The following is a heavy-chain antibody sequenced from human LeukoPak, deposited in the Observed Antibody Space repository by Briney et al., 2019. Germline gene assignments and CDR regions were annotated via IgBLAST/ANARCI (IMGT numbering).Heavy chain of an antibody. Sequence: ASVKVSCKASGYTFTGYYIQWVRQAPGQGLEWMGWINPNIGGTNYAQKFQGRITMTRDTSSSTVYMDLSSLTSDDRAVYFCARASGSGDYSAFDMWGQGTMVTVSS. CDR2: INPNIGGT. CDR3: ARASGSGDYSAFDM. CDR1: GYTFTGYY. J-gene: IGHJ3*02. V-gene: IGHV1-2*02. D-gene: IGHD4-17*01.